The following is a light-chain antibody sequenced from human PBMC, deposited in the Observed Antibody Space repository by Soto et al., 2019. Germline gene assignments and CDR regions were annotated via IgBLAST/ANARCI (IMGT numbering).Light chain of an antibody. CDR3: QQANSFPYT. CDR1: QGISNW. Sequence: DIQMTQFPSSVSASVGDRVTITCRASQGISNWLVWYQQKPGKAPNLLIYSTSNLQSGVPSRFSGSGSGTEFTLTISSLQTEDFATYYCQQANSFPYTFGQGTKLEI. J-gene: IGKJ2*01. V-gene: IGKV1D-12*01. CDR2: STS.